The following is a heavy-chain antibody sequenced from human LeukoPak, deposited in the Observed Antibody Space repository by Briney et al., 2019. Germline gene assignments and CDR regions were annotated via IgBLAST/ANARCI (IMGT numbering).Heavy chain of an antibody. D-gene: IGHD2-2*01. CDR3: ARGRPYCSSTSCYEIDY. CDR1: GFTFSSYA. Sequence: GGSLRLSCAASGFTFSSYAMSWVRQAPGKGLEWVSSISSSSSYIYYADSVKGRFTIPRDNAKNSLYLQMNSLRAEDTAVYYCARGRPYCSSTSCYEIDYWGQGTLVTVSS. V-gene: IGHV3-21*01. J-gene: IGHJ4*02. CDR2: ISSSSSYI.